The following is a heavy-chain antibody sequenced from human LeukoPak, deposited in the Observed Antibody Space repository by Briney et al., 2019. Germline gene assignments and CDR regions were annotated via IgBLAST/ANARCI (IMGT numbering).Heavy chain of an antibody. CDR3: ASSDSSGQPDDY. Sequence: KASETLSLTCTVSGGSISSSSYYWGWIRQPPGKGLEWVGSIYYSGSTYYNPSLKSRVTISVDTSKNQFSLKLSSVTAADTAVYYCASSDSSGQPDDYWGQGTLVTVSS. CDR2: IYYSGST. V-gene: IGHV4-39*07. D-gene: IGHD3-22*01. CDR1: GGSISSSSYY. J-gene: IGHJ4*02.